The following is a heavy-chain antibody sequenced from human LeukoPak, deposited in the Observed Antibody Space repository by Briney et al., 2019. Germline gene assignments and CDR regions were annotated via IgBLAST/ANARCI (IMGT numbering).Heavy chain of an antibody. CDR3: ARGAHIAATAGGWFDP. CDR2: INPKSGVT. J-gene: IGHJ5*02. D-gene: IGHD2-15*01. CDR1: GYTFITYG. V-gene: IGHV1-2*02. Sequence: ASVKVSCKASGYTFITYGISWVQQAPGQGLEWMGWINPKSGVTNYALKFQGRVTMTRDTSINTAYMELTRLRSDDTAVFYCARGAHIAATAGGWFDPWGQGTLVTVSS.